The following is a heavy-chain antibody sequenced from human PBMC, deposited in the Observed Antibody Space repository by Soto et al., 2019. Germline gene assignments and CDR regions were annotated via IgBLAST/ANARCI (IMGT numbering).Heavy chain of an antibody. J-gene: IGHJ4*02. CDR1: GGTFSSYA. Sequence: ASVKVSCKASGGTFSSYAISWVRQAPGQGLEWMGGIIPIFGTANYAQKFQGRVTITADESTSTAYMELSSLRSEDTAVYYCVRDGVGSRHFYGFLDYWGEGTLVTVSS. V-gene: IGHV1-69*13. CDR3: VRDGVGSRHFYGFLDY. CDR2: IIPIFGTA. D-gene: IGHD3-10*01.